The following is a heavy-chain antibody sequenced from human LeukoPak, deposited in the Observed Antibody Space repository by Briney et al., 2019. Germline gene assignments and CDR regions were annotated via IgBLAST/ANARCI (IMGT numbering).Heavy chain of an antibody. CDR1: GYSFTSYW. CDR3: ARRAVGATQGSYYFDY. D-gene: IGHD1-26*01. Sequence: GESPKISCKGSGYSFTSYWIGWVRQLPGKGLEWMGIIYPGDSDTRYSPSFQGQVTISADKSISTAYLQWSSLKASDTAMYYCARRAVGATQGSYYFDYWGQGTLVTVSS. J-gene: IGHJ4*02. CDR2: IYPGDSDT. V-gene: IGHV5-51*01.